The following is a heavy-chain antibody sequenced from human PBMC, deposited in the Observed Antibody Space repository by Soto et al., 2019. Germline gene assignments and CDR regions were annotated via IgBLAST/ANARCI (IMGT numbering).Heavy chain of an antibody. Sequence: GESLKISCAASGFTFNYYAMHWVRQTPGKGLEWVALISYNGNKKFYGDSVKGRFSISRDNSKNTLYLQMDSLRVEDTAVYYCAREESIGYSSTWYQPGYWGQGTLVTVSS. J-gene: IGHJ4*02. CDR2: ISYNGNKK. CDR1: GFTFNYYA. CDR3: AREESIGYSSTWYQPGY. D-gene: IGHD6-13*01. V-gene: IGHV3-30-3*01.